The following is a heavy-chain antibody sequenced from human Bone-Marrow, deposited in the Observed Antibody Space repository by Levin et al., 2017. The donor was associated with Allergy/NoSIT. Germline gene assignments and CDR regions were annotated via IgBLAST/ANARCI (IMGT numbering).Heavy chain of an antibody. J-gene: IGHJ6*03. V-gene: IGHV4-34*01. CDR2: INHRGDT. Sequence: PSETLSLTCAIYHGSFSTYDWTWIRQPPGKGLEWIGEINHRGDTKYSPSLNSRVTISVDTSKNQFSLKLSSVTAADTAVYYCARGYQHEFKVIYYYNYMDVWGKGTTVTVSS. CDR1: HGSFSTYD. CDR3: ARGYQHEFKVIYYYNYMDV.